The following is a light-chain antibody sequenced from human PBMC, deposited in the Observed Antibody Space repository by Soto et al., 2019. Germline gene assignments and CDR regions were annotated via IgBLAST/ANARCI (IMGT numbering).Light chain of an antibody. CDR1: NSDVDDCRY. CDR2: GVN. Sequence: QSALTQPRSVSGSPGQSLTISCTGTNSDVDDCRYVSWYQQFPGKAPKLVIYGVNQRPSGVPNRFSASNSDNTASLTISGLQAEDEADYFCCSYVTTPEIFGTGTKVTVL. CDR3: CSYVTTPEI. J-gene: IGLJ1*01. V-gene: IGLV2-11*01.